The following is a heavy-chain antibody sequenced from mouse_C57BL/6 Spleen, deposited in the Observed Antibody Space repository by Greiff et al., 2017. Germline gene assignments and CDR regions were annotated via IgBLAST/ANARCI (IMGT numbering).Heavy chain of an antibody. CDR1: GYTFTSYW. CDR2: IDPSDSYT. V-gene: IGHV1-59*01. Sequence: QVQLQQPGAELVRPGTSVKLSCKASGYTFTSYWMHWVKQRPGQGLEWIGVIDPSDSYTNYNQKFKGKATLTVDTSSSTAYMQLSSLTSEDSAVYYCARGGWLYAMDYWGQGTSVTVSS. J-gene: IGHJ4*01. CDR3: ARGGWLYAMDY. D-gene: IGHD2-3*01.